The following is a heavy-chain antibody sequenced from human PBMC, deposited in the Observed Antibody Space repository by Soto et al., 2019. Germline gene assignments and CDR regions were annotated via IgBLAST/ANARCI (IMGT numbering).Heavy chain of an antibody. Sequence: GGSLRLSCAASGFIVSDKYMSWVRQAPGKGLEWVSVLYTGGTTYYTDSVRGRFIVSRDDSKNTLYLQMNSLRAEDTAVYYCARGIYFSILFDSWGQGTLVTVSS. J-gene: IGHJ4*02. CDR2: LYTGGTT. D-gene: IGHD1-26*01. V-gene: IGHV3-66*01. CDR3: ARGIYFSILFDS. CDR1: GFIVSDKY.